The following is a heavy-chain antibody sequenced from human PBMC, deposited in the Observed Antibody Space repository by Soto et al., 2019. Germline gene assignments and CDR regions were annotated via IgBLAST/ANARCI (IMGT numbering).Heavy chain of an antibody. J-gene: IGHJ4*02. D-gene: IGHD3-22*01. CDR1: GFSLRTSGAG. CDR2: IYWNGDK. V-gene: IGHV2-5*01. Sequence: QITLRESGPTLVQPTQPLTLTCTFSGFSLRTSGAGVGWIRQPPGKALEWLALIYWNGDKRYSPSLMNRLTTPNVTSKNHLVLPAATVDPVDTATYYCAHSARYYAPFRGYFYPFNFDCWGRGTLVTVSS. CDR3: AHSARYYAPFRGYFYPFNFDC.